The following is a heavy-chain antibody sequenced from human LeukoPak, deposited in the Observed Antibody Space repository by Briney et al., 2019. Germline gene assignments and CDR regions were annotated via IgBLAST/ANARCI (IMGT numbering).Heavy chain of an antibody. Sequence: SVKVSCKASGFTFTSSAMQWVRQARGQRLEWIGWIVVGSGNTNYAQKFQERVTITRDMSTSTAYMELSSLRSEDTAVYYCAADHGYCSGGSCYYWFDPWGQGTLVTVSS. V-gene: IGHV1-58*02. D-gene: IGHD2-15*01. J-gene: IGHJ5*02. CDR3: AADHGYCSGGSCYYWFDP. CDR2: IVVGSGNT. CDR1: GFTFTSSA.